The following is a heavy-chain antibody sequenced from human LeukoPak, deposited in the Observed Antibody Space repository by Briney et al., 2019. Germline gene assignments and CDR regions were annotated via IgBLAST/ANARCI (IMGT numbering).Heavy chain of an antibody. Sequence: SETLSLTCTVSGGSISSHYWNWIRQPAGKGLEYIVRTYTGGSTNYNPSLKSRVTMSVDTPKNQFSLKLSSVTAADTAVYYCVGGTYYGGDYWGQGTLVTVSS. J-gene: IGHJ4*02. D-gene: IGHD1-26*01. CDR2: TYTGGST. CDR1: GGSISSHY. V-gene: IGHV4-4*07. CDR3: VGGTYYGGDY.